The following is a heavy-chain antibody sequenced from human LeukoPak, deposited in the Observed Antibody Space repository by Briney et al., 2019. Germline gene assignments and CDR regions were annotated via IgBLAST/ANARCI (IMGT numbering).Heavy chain of an antibody. CDR1: GFIFSSHD. J-gene: IGHJ4*02. V-gene: IGHV3-21*01. CDR2: ISTTSRFT. CDR3: ARGPNSNWSGLDF. D-gene: IGHD6-6*01. Sequence: GGSLRLSCAASGFIFSSHDMKWVRQAPGKGLEWVSSISTTSRFTYYADSVEGRFTVSRDNAKNTLYLQVNNLRAEDTAVYYCARGPNSNWSGLDFWGQGTLLTVSS.